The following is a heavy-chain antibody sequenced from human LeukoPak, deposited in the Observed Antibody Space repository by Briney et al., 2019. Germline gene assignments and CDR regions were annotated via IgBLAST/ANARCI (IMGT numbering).Heavy chain of an antibody. D-gene: IGHD1-26*01. J-gene: IGHJ4*02. CDR2: LSSSGST. CDR1: GGSISSSY. V-gene: IGHV4-59*08. CDR3: ARHLSWPTLGATWAFDY. Sequence: SETLSLTCTVSGGSISSSYWSWIRQSPGKGLEWIGYLSSSGSTNYNPPLKSRVTISVDTSNNQFSLKLTSVTAADAAVYYCARHLSWPTLGATWAFDYWGQGTLVTVSS.